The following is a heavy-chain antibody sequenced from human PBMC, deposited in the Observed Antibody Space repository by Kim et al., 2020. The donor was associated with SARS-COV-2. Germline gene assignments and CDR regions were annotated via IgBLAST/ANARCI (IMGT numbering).Heavy chain of an antibody. CDR3: ATGGLCGFTAVCWFYP. CDR1: GVSIRQNW. J-gene: IGHJ5*02. V-gene: IGHV4-4*02. Sequence: SETLSLTCAVSGVSIRQNWWSWVRQSPGKGLEWIASIFHRGTTNYNPSLKRRVTMSVDTSQPHFSLKLISLSLADPALSYSATGGLCGFTAVCWFYP. CDR2: IFHRGTT. D-gene: IGHD6-25*01.